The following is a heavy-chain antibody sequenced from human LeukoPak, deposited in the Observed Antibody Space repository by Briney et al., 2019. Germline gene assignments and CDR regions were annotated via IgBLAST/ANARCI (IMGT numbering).Heavy chain of an antibody. J-gene: IGHJ4*02. CDR2: ISAYNGNT. Sequence: RASVKVSCKASGYTFTSYGISWVRQAPGQGLEWMGWISAYNGNTNYAQKLQGRVTMTTDTSTSTAYMELRSLRSDDTAVYYCAREQGSSGYNLIDYWGQGTLVTVSS. CDR1: GYTFTSYG. CDR3: AREQGSSGYNLIDY. D-gene: IGHD5-24*01. V-gene: IGHV1-18*01.